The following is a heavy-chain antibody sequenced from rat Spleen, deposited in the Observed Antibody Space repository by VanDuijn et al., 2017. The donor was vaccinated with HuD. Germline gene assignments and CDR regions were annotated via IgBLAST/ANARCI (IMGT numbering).Heavy chain of an antibody. CDR3: ARPHSSLYVMDA. CDR2: ISYEGSGT. J-gene: IGHJ4*01. Sequence: EVHLVESDGGLVQPGRSLKLSCAASGFSFSDYYMAWVRQAPKKGLEWVASISYEGSGTYYGDSVKGRFTISRDNAKSTLYLQMNSLRSEDTATYYCARPHSSLYVMDAWGQGASVTVSS. V-gene: IGHV5-22*01. D-gene: IGHD1-2*01. CDR1: GFSFSDYY.